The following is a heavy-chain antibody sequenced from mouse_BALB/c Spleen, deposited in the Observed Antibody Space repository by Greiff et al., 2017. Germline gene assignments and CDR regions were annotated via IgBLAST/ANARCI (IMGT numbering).Heavy chain of an antibody. J-gene: IGHJ4*01. CDR3: ARELGLGTRGMDY. V-gene: IGHV2-9*02. CDR2: IWAGGST. CDR1: GFSLTSYG. D-gene: IGHD2-14*01. Sequence: QVQLKESGPGLVAPSQSLSITCTVSGFSLTSYGVHWVRQPPGKGLEWLGVIWAGGSTNYNSALMSRLSISKDNSKSQVFLKMNSLQTDDTAMYYYARELGLGTRGMDYWGQGTSVTVSS.